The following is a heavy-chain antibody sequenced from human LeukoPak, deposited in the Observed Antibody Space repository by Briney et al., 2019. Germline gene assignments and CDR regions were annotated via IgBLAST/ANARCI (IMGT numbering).Heavy chain of an antibody. Sequence: GASVKVSCKASGGTFSSYAISWVRQAPGQGLEWMGGIIPIFGTANYAQKFQGRVTITADESTSTAYMGLSSLRSEDTAVYYCARGRSIAAAGTAWGQGTMVTVSS. CDR3: ARGRSIAAAGTA. CDR1: GGTFSSYA. D-gene: IGHD6-13*01. J-gene: IGHJ3*01. V-gene: IGHV1-69*01. CDR2: IIPIFGTA.